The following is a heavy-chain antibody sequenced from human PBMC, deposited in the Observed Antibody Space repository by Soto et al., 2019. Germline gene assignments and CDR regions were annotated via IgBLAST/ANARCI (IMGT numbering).Heavy chain of an antibody. J-gene: IGHJ6*02. CDR2: IYPGDSDT. D-gene: IGHD2-2*01. CDR3: ARVPAATNYCYYGMDV. CDR1: GYSFTSYW. V-gene: IGHV5-51*01. Sequence: GDSLKISCKGSGYSFTSYWIGWVRQMPGKGLEWMGIIYPGDSDTRYSPSFQGQVTISADKSISTAYLQWSSLKASDTAMYYCARVPAATNYCYYGMDVWGQGTTVTVSS.